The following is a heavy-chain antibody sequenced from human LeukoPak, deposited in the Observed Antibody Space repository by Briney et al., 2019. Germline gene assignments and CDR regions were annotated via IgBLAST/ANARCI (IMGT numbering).Heavy chain of an antibody. CDR3: AREGYSYGSHFDY. Sequence: GGSLRLSCAGSGFTFSSYGMHWVRQAPGKGLEWVSFIRYDGSNKYYADSVKGRFTISRDNSKNTLYLQMNSLRAEDTAVYYCAREGYSYGSHFDYSGQGTLVTVSS. J-gene: IGHJ4*02. CDR2: IRYDGSNK. CDR1: GFTFSSYG. D-gene: IGHD5-18*01. V-gene: IGHV3-30*02.